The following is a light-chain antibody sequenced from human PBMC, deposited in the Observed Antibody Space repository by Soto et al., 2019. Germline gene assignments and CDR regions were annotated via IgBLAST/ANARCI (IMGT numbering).Light chain of an antibody. CDR2: EVS. CDR1: SSDVGTYNY. Sequence: QSALTQPASVSGSPGQSITISCTGTSSDVGTYNYVSWYQLHPGKAPKLMVYEVSNRASGVSNRFSGSKSGNTASLTISGLQAEDEADYHCSSYTSSSTYVFGTGTKVTVL. CDR3: SSYTSSSTYV. J-gene: IGLJ1*01. V-gene: IGLV2-14*01.